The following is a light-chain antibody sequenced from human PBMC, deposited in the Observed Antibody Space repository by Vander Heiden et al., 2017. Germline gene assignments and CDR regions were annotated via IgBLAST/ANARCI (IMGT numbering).Light chain of an antibody. CDR1: QSVSSY. CDR2: EAS. J-gene: IGKJ1*01. CDR3: QHRSGWRPGT. V-gene: IGKV3-11*02. Sequence: EIVLTQSLATLFLTPGEGATLYCRASQSVSSYLAWYQHKPGQAPRLLIYEASNRATGIPGRFSGTGSGREFTLTSSSLEPEDSAVYYCQHRSGWRPGTFGPETKVEIK.